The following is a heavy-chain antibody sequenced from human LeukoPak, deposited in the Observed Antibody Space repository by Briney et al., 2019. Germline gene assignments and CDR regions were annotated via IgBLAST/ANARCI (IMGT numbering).Heavy chain of an antibody. CDR2: IYPGDSDT. CDR1: GYSFTSYW. D-gene: IGHD3-22*01. CDR3: ARRQYYYDSSGYYRNWFDP. V-gene: IGHV5-51*01. J-gene: IGHJ5*02. Sequence: GESLKISCKGSGYSFTSYWIGWVRQMPGKGLEWMGIIYPGDSDTRYSPSFQGQVTISADKSISTAYLQWSSLKASDTAMYYCARRQYYYDSSGYYRNWFDPWGQGTLVTVSS.